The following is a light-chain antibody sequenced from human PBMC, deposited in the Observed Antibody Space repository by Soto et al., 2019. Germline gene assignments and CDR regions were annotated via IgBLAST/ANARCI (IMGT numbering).Light chain of an antibody. CDR2: EVS. CDR1: SSDVGTYNY. CDR3: SSYTSSTDYV. J-gene: IGLJ1*01. V-gene: IGLV2-14*01. Sequence: QSVLTQPVSVSGSPGQSITISCTGTSSDVGTYNYVSWYQQHPGKAPKLIIYEVSNRPSGVSNRFSGSKSGNTASLTISGLQAEDEADYYCSSYTSSTDYVFGTGTKVTVL.